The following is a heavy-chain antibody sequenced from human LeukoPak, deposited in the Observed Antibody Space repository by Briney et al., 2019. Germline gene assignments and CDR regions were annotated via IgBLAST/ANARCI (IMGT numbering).Heavy chain of an antibody. CDR1: GYTFISYD. J-gene: IGHJ5*02. Sequence: ASVKVSCKASGYTFISYDINWVRQATGQGLEWMGWMNPNSGNTGYAQKFQGRVTMTRNTSISTAYMELSSLRSEDTAVYYCARSYDYIWGSYRSCWFDPWGQGTLVTVSS. CDR3: ARSYDYIWGSYRSCWFDP. V-gene: IGHV1-8*01. D-gene: IGHD3-16*01. CDR2: MNPNSGNT.